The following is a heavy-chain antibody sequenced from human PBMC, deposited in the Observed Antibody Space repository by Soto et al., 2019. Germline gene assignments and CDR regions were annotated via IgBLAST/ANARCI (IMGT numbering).Heavy chain of an antibody. D-gene: IGHD6-19*01. V-gene: IGHV4-59*07. CDR3: ARGDSIAVAGIDY. CDR2: IYYSGST. J-gene: IGHJ4*02. CDR1: SGSISSYF. Sequence: SGTLSITCTVSSGSISSYFWSWIRQPPGKGLEWIGYIYYSGSTNYNPSLKSRVTISVDTSKNQFSLKLSSVTAADTAVYYCARGDSIAVAGIDYWGQGTLVTVSS.